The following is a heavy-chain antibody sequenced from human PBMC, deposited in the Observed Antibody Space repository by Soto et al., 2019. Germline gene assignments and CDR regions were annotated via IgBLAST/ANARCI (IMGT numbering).Heavy chain of an antibody. CDR2: IYYSGST. CDR3: ATLTYCTNGVCP. J-gene: IGHJ5*02. V-gene: IGHV4-39*01. D-gene: IGHD2-8*01. CDR1: GGSISSSSYY. Sequence: QLQLQESGPGLVKPSETLSLTCTVSGGSISSSSYYWGWIRQPPGKGLEWIGSIYYSGSTYYNPSLKSRVTISVDTSKNQFSLKLSSVTAADTAVYYCATLTYCTNGVCPWGPGTLVTVSS.